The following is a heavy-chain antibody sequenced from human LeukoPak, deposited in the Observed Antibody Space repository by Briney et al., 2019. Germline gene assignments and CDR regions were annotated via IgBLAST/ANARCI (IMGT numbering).Heavy chain of an antibody. CDR2: IYYSGST. J-gene: IGHJ4*02. Sequence: PSETLSLTCTVSGGSISSGDYYWSWIRQPPGKGLEWIGYIYYSGSTYYNPSLKSRVTISVDTSKNQFSLKLSSVTAADTAVYYCARVSVVPVAAGYWGQGTLVTVSS. V-gene: IGHV4-30-4*08. CDR3: ARVSVVPVAAGY. CDR1: GGSISSGDYY. D-gene: IGHD2-2*01.